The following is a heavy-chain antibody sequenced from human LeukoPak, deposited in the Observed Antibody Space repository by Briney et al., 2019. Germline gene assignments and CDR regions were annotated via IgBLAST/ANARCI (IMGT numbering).Heavy chain of an antibody. CDR1: GYTFTGYY. CDR3: ARDGHRRYYYDSSGREHAFDI. D-gene: IGHD3-22*01. Sequence: ASVKVSCKASGYTFTGYYMHWVRQAPGQGLEWMGWINPNSGGTNYAQKFQGRVTMTRDTSITTAYMELSRLRSDDTAVYYCARDGHRRYYYDSSGREHAFDIWGQGTMVTVSS. J-gene: IGHJ3*02. CDR2: INPNSGGT. V-gene: IGHV1-2*02.